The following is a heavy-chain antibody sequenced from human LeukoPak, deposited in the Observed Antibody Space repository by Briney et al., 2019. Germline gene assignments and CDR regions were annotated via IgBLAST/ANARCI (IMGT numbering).Heavy chain of an antibody. CDR1: GFTFDDYA. Sequence: GGSLRLSCAASGFTFDDYAMHWVRQAPGKGLEWVSGISWNSGSIGYADSVKGRFTISRDNAKNPLYLQMNSLRAEDTALYYCAKDISPLGAAGRTGGGYFDYWGQGTLVTVSS. CDR3: AKDISPLGAAGRTGGGYFDY. J-gene: IGHJ4*02. V-gene: IGHV3-9*01. D-gene: IGHD6-13*01. CDR2: ISWNSGSI.